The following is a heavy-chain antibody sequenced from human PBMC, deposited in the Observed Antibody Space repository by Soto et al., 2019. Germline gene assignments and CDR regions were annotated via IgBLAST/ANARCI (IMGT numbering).Heavy chain of an antibody. CDR2: ISAYNGNT. V-gene: IGHV1-18*01. D-gene: IGHD2-21*01. J-gene: IGHJ6*02. CDR3: ARRKVHIMPAGTYYGMDV. CDR1: GYTFTSYG. Sequence: QVQLVQSGAEVKKPGASVKVSCKASGYTFTSYGISWVRQAPGQGLEGMGWISAYNGNTNYAQKLQGRVTMTTDTSTRKAYMELSSLRSDDTAVYYCARRKVHIMPAGTYYGMDVRGQGTTVTVSS.